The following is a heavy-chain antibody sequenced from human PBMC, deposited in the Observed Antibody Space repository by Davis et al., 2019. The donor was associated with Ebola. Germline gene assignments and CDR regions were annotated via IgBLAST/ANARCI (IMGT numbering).Heavy chain of an antibody. CDR3: AKGNRIMYYYDTGDDY. D-gene: IGHD3-22*01. Sequence: GESLKISCAASGFTFSSYGMHWVRQAPGKGLEWVAVISYDGSNKYYADSVKGRFTISRDNSKNTLYLQMNSLRAEDTAVYYCAKGNRIMYYYDTGDDYWGQGTLVTVSS. V-gene: IGHV3-30*18. J-gene: IGHJ4*02. CDR1: GFTFSSYG. CDR2: ISYDGSNK.